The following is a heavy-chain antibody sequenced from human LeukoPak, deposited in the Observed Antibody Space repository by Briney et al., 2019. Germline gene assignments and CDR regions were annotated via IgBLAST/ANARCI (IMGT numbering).Heavy chain of an antibody. J-gene: IGHJ4*02. Sequence: GGSMRLSCAASGFAFSAYKTHWVRQAPRKGLVWVSRISTNGYATDYADFVQGRFTTSRDNTKNRWSLEMNSLGAEDTAVYYCVVGGSPGYWGQGTLVTVSS. V-gene: IGHV3-74*01. CDR2: ISTNGYAT. CDR1: GFAFSAYK. D-gene: IGHD2-15*01. CDR3: VVGGSPGY.